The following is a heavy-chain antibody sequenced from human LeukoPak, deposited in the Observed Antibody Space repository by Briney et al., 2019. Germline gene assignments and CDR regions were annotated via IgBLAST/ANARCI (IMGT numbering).Heavy chain of an antibody. CDR2: ISYDGSDK. V-gene: IGHV3-30*01. J-gene: IGHJ6*03. CDR3: ARAGFGAGDYYYYMDV. D-gene: IGHD3-16*01. CDR1: GFSFSRYA. Sequence: GGSLRLSCAASGFSFSRYAMNWVRQAPGKGLEWVTTISYDGSDKFYADSVKGRFTISRDSSNNTLYLQMNSLRPEDTALYYCARAGFGAGDYYYYMDVWGKGTTVTVSS.